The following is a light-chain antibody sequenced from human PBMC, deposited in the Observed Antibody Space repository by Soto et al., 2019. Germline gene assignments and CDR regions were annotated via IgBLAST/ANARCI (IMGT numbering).Light chain of an antibody. Sequence: EIVLTQSPGTLSLSPGERATLSCRASQSVGSSYLAWYQQKPGQAPRGLIYGASSRATGIPDRFSGSGSGTDFTLTISRLEPEDFAVYYCQQYATSPFTFVPGTKVDIK. CDR2: GAS. CDR3: QQYATSPFT. J-gene: IGKJ3*01. V-gene: IGKV3-20*01. CDR1: QSVGSSY.